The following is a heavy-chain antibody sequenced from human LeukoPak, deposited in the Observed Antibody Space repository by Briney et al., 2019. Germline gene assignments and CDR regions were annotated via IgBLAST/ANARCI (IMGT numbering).Heavy chain of an antibody. V-gene: IGHV3-48*03. CDR3: AKEDRSRGGSGYYRPDYFDY. CDR2: ISSSGGTI. Sequence: GGSLRLSCAASGFTFINYEMNWVRQAPGKGLEWVSYISSSGGTIYYADSVKGRFTISRDNSKNTLYLQMNSLRAEDTAVYYCAKEDRSRGGSGYYRPDYFDYWGQGTLVTVSS. D-gene: IGHD3-22*01. J-gene: IGHJ4*02. CDR1: GFTFINYE.